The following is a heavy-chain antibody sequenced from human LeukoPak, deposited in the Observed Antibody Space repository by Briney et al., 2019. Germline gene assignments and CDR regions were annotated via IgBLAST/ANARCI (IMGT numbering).Heavy chain of an antibody. CDR1: GGSIGIYY. CDR2: IYNSGGT. CDR3: ARGFDWLLSSYFDY. J-gene: IGHJ4*02. D-gene: IGHD3-9*01. V-gene: IGHV4-59*12. Sequence: SETLSLTCTVSGGSIGIYYWNWIRQPPGKGLEWIGYIYNSGGTVYNPSLKSRVTISVDTSRNQFSLKLSSVTAADTAVYYCARGFDWLLSSYFDYWGQGTLVTVSS.